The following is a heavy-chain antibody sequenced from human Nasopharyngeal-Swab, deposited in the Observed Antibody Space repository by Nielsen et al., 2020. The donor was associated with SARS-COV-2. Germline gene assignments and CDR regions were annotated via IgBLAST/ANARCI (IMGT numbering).Heavy chain of an antibody. J-gene: IGHJ6*02. CDR2: IWYDGSNK. Sequence: GESLKISCAASGFTFSNYGMHWVRQAPGKGLEWVAVIWYDGSNKYYADSVRGRFTISRDNSKNTVYLQMNSLRAEDTAVYYCARGYDFWSGYYRHYYGMDVWGQGTTVTVSS. CDR1: GFTFSNYG. V-gene: IGHV3-33*01. D-gene: IGHD3-3*01. CDR3: ARGYDFWSGYYRHYYGMDV.